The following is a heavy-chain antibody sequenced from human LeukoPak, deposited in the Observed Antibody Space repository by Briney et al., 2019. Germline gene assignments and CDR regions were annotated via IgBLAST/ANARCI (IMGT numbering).Heavy chain of an antibody. V-gene: IGHV4-59*12. D-gene: IGHD3-3*01. CDR3: ARSLYYDFWSGPGY. CDR1: GGSISSYY. J-gene: IGHJ4*02. CDR2: IYYSGST. Sequence: SETLSLTCTVSGGSISSYYWSWIRQPPGKGLEWIGYIYYSGSTNYNPSLKSRVTISVDTSKNQFSLKLSSVTAADTAVYYCARSLYYDFWSGPGYWGQGTLVTVSS.